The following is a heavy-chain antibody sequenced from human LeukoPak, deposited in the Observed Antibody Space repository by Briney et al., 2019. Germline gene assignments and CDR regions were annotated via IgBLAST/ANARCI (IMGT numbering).Heavy chain of an antibody. Sequence: AASVKVSCKASGGTFSSYAISWVRQAPGQGLEWMGRVIPILGIANYAQKFQGRVTITADKSTSTAYMELSSLRSEDTAVYYCARIEYSSSYNWFDPWGQGTLVTVSS. J-gene: IGHJ5*02. CDR3: ARIEYSSSYNWFDP. CDR2: VIPILGIA. CDR1: GGTFSSYA. D-gene: IGHD6-6*01. V-gene: IGHV1-69*04.